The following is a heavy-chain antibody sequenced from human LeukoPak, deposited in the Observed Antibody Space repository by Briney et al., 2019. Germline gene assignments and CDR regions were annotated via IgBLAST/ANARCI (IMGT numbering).Heavy chain of an antibody. D-gene: IGHD3-3*01. CDR3: ARDGITIFGVVIKAEYFQH. J-gene: IGHJ1*01. CDR1: GGSFNGYY. Sequence: SETLSLTCAVYGGSFNGYYWTWIRQPPGKGLEWIGEINHSGGTDYNPSLKSRVTISVDTSKNQFSLKLSSVTAADTAVYYCARDGITIFGVVIKAEYFQHWGQGTLVTVSS. V-gene: IGHV4-34*01. CDR2: INHSGGT.